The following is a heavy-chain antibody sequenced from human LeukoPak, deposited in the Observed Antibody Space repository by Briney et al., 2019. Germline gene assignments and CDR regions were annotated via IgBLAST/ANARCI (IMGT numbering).Heavy chain of an antibody. CDR1: GGTFSSYA. V-gene: IGHV1-69*04. CDR2: IIPIFSIA. J-gene: IGHJ4*02. CDR3: ARERDGYNYPGYFDY. D-gene: IGHD5-24*01. Sequence: ASVKVSCKASGGTFSSYAISWVRQAPGQGLEWMGRIIPIFSIANYAQKFQGRVTITADKSTSTAYMELSSLRSEDTAVYYCARERDGYNYPGYFDYWGQGTLVTVSS.